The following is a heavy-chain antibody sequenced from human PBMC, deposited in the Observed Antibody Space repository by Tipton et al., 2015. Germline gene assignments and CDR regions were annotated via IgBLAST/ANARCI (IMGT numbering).Heavy chain of an antibody. D-gene: IGHD3-22*01. J-gene: IGHJ3*02. Sequence: TLSLTCTVSGGSISSGGYYWSWIRQPPGKGLEWIGSIYHSGSTNYNPSLKSRVSISVDTSKNQFSLKLSSVTAADTAVYYCAGDSTSLESGIRYDGSGYYAFDIWGQGTMVTVSS. CDR1: GGSISSGGYY. V-gene: IGHV4-61*08. CDR3: AGDSTSLESGIRYDGSGYYAFDI. CDR2: IYHSGST.